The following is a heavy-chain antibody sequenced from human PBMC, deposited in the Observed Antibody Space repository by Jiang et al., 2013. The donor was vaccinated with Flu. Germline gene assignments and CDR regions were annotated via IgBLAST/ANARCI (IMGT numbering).Heavy chain of an antibody. CDR2: ISGSGGST. D-gene: IGHD3-22*01. CDR3: AKDSGYYDSSGYYWVPDAFDI. J-gene: IGHJ3*02. CDR1: GFTFSSYA. V-gene: IGHV3-23*01. Sequence: AASGFTFSSYAMSWVRQAPGRGLEWVSAISGSGGSTYYADSVKGRFTISRDNSKNTLYLQMNSLRAEDTAVYYCAKDSGYYDSSGYYWVPDAFDIWGQGTMVTVSS.